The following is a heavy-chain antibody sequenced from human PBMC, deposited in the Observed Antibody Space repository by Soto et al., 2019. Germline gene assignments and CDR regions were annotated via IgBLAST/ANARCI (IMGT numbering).Heavy chain of an antibody. CDR2: ISYDGSNK. Sequence: PGGSLRLSCAASGFTFSSYGMHWVRQAPGKGLEWVAVISYDGSNKYYADSVKGRFTISRDNSKNTLYLQMNSLRAEDTAVYYCAKVRPYSSSSFDYWGQGTLVTVSS. CDR1: GFTFSSYG. V-gene: IGHV3-30*18. J-gene: IGHJ4*02. CDR3: AKVRPYSSSSFDY. D-gene: IGHD6-6*01.